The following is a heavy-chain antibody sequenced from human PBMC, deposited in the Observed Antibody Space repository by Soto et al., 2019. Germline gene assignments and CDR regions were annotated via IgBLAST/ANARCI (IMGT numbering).Heavy chain of an antibody. Sequence: QVQLQESGPGLVKPSQTLSLTCTVSGGSINSGGYYWNWIRQHPGKDLEWIGYIYYDGSTYYNPSLKNRINISADTSKNQFSLNLRSVTAADTAVYYCESFSHWENPFDYWGQGTLVTVSS. D-gene: IGHD7-27*01. CDR1: GGSINSGGYY. CDR2: IYYDGST. CDR3: ESFSHWENPFDY. J-gene: IGHJ4*02. V-gene: IGHV4-31*03.